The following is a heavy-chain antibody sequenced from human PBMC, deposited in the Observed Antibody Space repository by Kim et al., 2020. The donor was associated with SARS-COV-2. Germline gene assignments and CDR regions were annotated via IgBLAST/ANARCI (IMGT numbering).Heavy chain of an antibody. J-gene: IGHJ4*02. CDR3: ATRPPPYDRVFFDY. D-gene: IGHD3-22*01. CDR2: IKSNTDGGTT. CDR1: GFTFSNAW. Sequence: GGSLRLSCAASGFTFSNAWMSWVRQSPGRGLEWVGRIKSNTDGGTTDYAAPVTGRFTISRDDSKNTLYLQMNSRKTEDTALYYCATRPPPYDRVFFDYWGQGTPVTVSS. V-gene: IGHV3-15*01.